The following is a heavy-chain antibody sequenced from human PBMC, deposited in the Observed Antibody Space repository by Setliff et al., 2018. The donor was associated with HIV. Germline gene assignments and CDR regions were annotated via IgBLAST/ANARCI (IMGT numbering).Heavy chain of an antibody. CDR2: IYTSGST. CDR3: ARDQADVYNYLLSGAFDF. V-gene: IGHV4-61*02. Sequence: TLSLTCTVSGASISSGNYYWSWIRQPAGKGLGWIGRIYTSGSTNYNPSLKSRVTISLDTSKNQFSLKLGSVTAADTAVYYCARDQADVYNYLLSGAFDFWGQGAMVTVSS. D-gene: IGHD3-10*01. J-gene: IGHJ3*01. CDR1: GASISSGNYY.